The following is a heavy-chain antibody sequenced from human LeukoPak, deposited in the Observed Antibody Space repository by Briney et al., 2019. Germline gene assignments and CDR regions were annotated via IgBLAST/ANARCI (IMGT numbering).Heavy chain of an antibody. Sequence: GGSLRLSCAASGFTFSNAWMSWVRQAPGKGLEWVGRIKSKTDGGTTDYAAPVKGRFTISRDDSKNTLYLQMNSLKAEDTAVYYCTTDGTMSHYYGMDVWGQGTTVTVSS. D-gene: IGHD3-22*01. CDR2: IKSKTDGGTT. CDR3: TTDGTMSHYYGMDV. J-gene: IGHJ6*02. V-gene: IGHV3-15*01. CDR1: GFTFSNAW.